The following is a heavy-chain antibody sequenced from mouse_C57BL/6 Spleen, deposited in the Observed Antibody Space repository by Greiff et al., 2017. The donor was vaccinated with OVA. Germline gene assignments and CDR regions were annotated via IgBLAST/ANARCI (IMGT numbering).Heavy chain of an antibody. Sequence: EVKLQESGTVLARPGASVKMSCKTSGYTFTSYWMHWVKQRPGQGLEWIGAIYPGNSDTSYNQKFKGKAKLTAVPSASTAYMELSSLTNEDSAVYYCTRSEITTVVATSSFDYWGQGTTLTVSS. D-gene: IGHD1-1*01. CDR2: IYPGNSDT. V-gene: IGHV1-5*01. CDR3: TRSEITTVVATSSFDY. J-gene: IGHJ2*01. CDR1: GYTFTSYW.